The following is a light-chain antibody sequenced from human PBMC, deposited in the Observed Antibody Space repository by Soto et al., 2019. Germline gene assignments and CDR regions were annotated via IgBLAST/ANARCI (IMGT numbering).Light chain of an antibody. V-gene: IGKV3-11*01. J-gene: IGKJ1*01. Sequence: ETVLTQSPATLSLSPGERATLSCRASQSVSIYLAWYQQKPGQAPRLLIYDASKRAPGVPARFSGSGSGTDFSLTISSLEPEDFGVYYCQQYGSSRGTFGQGTKVDIK. CDR1: QSVSIY. CDR3: QQYGSSRGT. CDR2: DAS.